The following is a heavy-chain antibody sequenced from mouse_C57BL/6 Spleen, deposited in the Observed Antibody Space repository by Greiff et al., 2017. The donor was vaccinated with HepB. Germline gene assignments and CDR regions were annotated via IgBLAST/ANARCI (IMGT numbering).Heavy chain of an antibody. Sequence: QVQLKESGAELARPGASVKMSCKASGYTFTSYTMHWVKQRPGQGLEWIGDINPSSGYTKYNQKFKDKATLTADKSSSTAYMPLSRLTSEDSAVYYCARNYGYDVAMDYWGQGTSVTVSS. CDR2: INPSSGYT. CDR1: GYTFTSYT. CDR3: ARNYGYDVAMDY. V-gene: IGHV1-4*01. J-gene: IGHJ4*01. D-gene: IGHD2-2*01.